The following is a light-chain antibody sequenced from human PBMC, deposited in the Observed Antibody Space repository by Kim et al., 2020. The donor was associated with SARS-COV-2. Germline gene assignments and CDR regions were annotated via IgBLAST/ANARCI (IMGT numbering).Light chain of an antibody. Sequence: GPRVTSSCSGSSSNCGSYVVNWYRQLLGTAPKLLIYSNDQRPSGVPDRFSGSKSGTSASLAISGLQSEDEADYYCAAWAVSLSTYVFGTGTKVTVL. CDR2: SND. V-gene: IGLV1-44*01. CDR1: SSNCGSYV. CDR3: AAWAVSLSTYV. J-gene: IGLJ1*01.